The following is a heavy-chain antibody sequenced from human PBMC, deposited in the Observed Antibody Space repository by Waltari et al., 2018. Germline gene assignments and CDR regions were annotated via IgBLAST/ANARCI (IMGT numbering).Heavy chain of an antibody. CDR2: IAYNGAT. J-gene: IGHJ6*02. CDR1: RGSIRSHY. V-gene: IGHV4-59*11. CDR3: ARDRVVPADEPDYYGLDV. Sequence: QVHLQESGPGQVKPSETLSLTCAVSRGSIRSHYWSWIRRPPGKGLEWIGDIAYNGATNYNPSLMSRVTISVDTAKNQFSLKLSSVTAADTAVYYCARDRVVPADEPDYYGLDVWGQGTTVTVSS. D-gene: IGHD2-2*01.